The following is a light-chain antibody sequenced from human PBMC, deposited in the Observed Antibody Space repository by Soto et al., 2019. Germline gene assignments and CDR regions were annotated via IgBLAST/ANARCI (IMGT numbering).Light chain of an antibody. CDR1: SSDVGGYNS. Sequence: QSALTQPTSASGSPGQSVTVSCTGTSSDVGGYNSVSWYQQHPGKAPKLMIYEVTKRPSGVPDRFSGSKSGNTASLTVSGLQAEDEADYYCSSYAGSNILVFGGGTKVTVL. J-gene: IGLJ2*01. V-gene: IGLV2-8*01. CDR2: EVT. CDR3: SSYAGSNILV.